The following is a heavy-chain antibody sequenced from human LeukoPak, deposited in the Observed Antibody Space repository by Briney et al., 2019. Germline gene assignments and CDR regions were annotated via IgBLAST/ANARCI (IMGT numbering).Heavy chain of an antibody. Sequence: PGGSLRLSCAASGFTFSSYGMHWVRQAPGKGLEWVAFIRSDGTNKYYADSVKGRFTISRDNSKNTLYLQMNTLRSEDTAVYYCAKAPKRGSWYFDYWGQGTLVTVSS. D-gene: IGHD6-13*01. V-gene: IGHV3-30*02. J-gene: IGHJ4*02. CDR2: IRSDGTNK. CDR3: AKAPKRGSWYFDY. CDR1: GFTFSSYG.